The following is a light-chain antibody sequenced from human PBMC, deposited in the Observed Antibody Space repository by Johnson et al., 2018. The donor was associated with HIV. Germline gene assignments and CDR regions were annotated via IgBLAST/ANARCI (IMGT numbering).Light chain of an antibody. CDR2: ENN. J-gene: IGLJ1*01. CDR3: GTWDSGLGAFV. V-gene: IGLV1-51*02. Sequence: SVLTQPPSVSAAPGQKVTISCSGSSSNIGNNYVSWYQQLPGTAPKVLIYENNKRPSGIPDRFSGSKSGTSATLGITGLQTGDEADYYCGTWDSGLGAFVFGTGTKFTVL. CDR1: SSNIGNNY.